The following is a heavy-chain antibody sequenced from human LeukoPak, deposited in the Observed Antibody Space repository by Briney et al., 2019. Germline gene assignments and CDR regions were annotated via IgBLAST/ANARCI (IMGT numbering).Heavy chain of an antibody. Sequence: SETLSLTCTVSGGSISSYYWSWIRQPPGKGLEWIGYIYYSGSTNYNPSLKSRVTISVDTPKNQFSLKLSSVTAADTAVYYCARGGCTNGVCYRNWLDPWGQGTLVTVSS. CDR1: GGSISSYY. CDR2: IYYSGST. J-gene: IGHJ5*02. D-gene: IGHD2-8*01. CDR3: ARGGCTNGVCYRNWLDP. V-gene: IGHV4-59*01.